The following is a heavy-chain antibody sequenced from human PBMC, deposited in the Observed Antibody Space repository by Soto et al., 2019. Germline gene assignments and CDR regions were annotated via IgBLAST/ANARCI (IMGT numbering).Heavy chain of an antibody. D-gene: IGHD2-8*01. CDR1: GGYIIRSSYF. V-gene: IGHV4-39*01. Sequence: SETLSLTCTVSGGYIIRSSYFWAWIRQPPGKGSEWIGTIYYSGTTSYNPSLGSQVTISVNTSKNQFSLKMGSVTAADTAVYYCARXEMVYATSRYNYQGMDVWGLGTTVTVSS. CDR2: IYYSGTT. CDR3: ARXEMVYATSRYNYQGMDV. J-gene: IGHJ6*02.